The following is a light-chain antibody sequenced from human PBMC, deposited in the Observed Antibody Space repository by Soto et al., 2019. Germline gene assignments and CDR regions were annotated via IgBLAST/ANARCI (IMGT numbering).Light chain of an antibody. J-gene: IGKJ5*01. V-gene: IGKV2-28*01. Sequence: DIVMTQSPLSLPVTPGEPASISCRSSQSLLHSNGYNYLDWYLQKPGQSPHLLIYLGSNWASGVPDRFSGSGSDTDFTLKISRVEAEDVGVYYCMQALQTPPTFGQGTRLEIK. CDR3: MQALQTPPT. CDR1: QSLLHSNGYNY. CDR2: LGS.